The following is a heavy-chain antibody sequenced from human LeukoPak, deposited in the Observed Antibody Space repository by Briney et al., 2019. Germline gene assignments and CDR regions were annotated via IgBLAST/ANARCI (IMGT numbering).Heavy chain of an antibody. J-gene: IGHJ4*02. CDR3: ARDPVPGYDSSVYPVWDY. V-gene: IGHV1-69*13. CDR2: IIPIFGTA. CDR1: GGTFSSYA. Sequence: SVKVSCKASGGTFSSYAISWVRQAPGQGLEWMGGIIPIFGTANYAQKFQGRVTITADESTSTAYMELSSLRSEDTPVYYCARDPVPGYDSSVYPVWDYWGQGPLVTVSS. D-gene: IGHD3-22*01.